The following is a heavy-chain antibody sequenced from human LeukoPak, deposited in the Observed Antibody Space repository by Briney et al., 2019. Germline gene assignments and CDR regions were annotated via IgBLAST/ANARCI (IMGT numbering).Heavy chain of an antibody. Sequence: GGSLRLSCAASGSTFSISGMHWVRQAPGEGLEWVAFIGRDRITKYYADSVKGRFTISGDSSYNTAYLQMNSLGAEDTAMYYCAREWGVGYSPNWGQGTLVTVSS. CDR3: AREWGVGYSPN. CDR1: GSTFSISG. J-gene: IGHJ4*02. D-gene: IGHD5-24*01. V-gene: IGHV3-30*02. CDR2: IGRDRITK.